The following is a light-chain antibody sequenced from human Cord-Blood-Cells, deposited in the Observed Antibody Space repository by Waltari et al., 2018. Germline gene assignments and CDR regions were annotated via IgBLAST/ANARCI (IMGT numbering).Light chain of an antibody. CDR3: QQYYSTPPT. V-gene: IGKV4-1*01. Sequence: EIGMTQFLDYQSVSPGERAPIKCQPSQSVLHSSNNKNYLAWYQQKPGQPPKLLIYWASTRESGVPDRFSGSGSGTDFTLTISSLQAEDVAVYYCQQYYSTPPTFGQGTKVEIK. J-gene: IGKJ1*01. CDR2: WAS. CDR1: QSVLHSSNNKNY.